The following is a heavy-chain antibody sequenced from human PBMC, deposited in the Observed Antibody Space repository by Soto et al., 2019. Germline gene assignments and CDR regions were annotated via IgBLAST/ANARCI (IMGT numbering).Heavy chain of an antibody. D-gene: IGHD6-13*01. J-gene: IGHJ4*02. CDR3: ARESLDSSSWYWYFDY. CDR1: GDSVSSNSAA. CDR2: TYYRSKWYN. V-gene: IGHV6-1*01. Sequence: PSQTLSLTCAISGDSVSSNSAAWNWIRQSPSRGLEWLERTYYRSKWYNDYAVSVKSRITINPDTSKNQFSLQLNSVTPEDTAVYYCARESLDSSSWYWYFDYWGQGTLVTVSS.